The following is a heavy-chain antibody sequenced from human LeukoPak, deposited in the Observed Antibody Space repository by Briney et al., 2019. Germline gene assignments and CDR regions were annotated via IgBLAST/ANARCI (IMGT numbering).Heavy chain of an antibody. CDR2: INHSGST. CDR3: ARALYGMDV. V-gene: IGHV4-34*01. Sequence: SETLSLTCAVYGGSFSGYYWSWIRQPPKKGLEWIGEINHSGSTNYNPSLKSRVTISVDTSKNQFSLKLSSVTAADTAVYYCARALYGMDVWGQGTTVTVSS. CDR1: GGSFSGYY. J-gene: IGHJ6*02.